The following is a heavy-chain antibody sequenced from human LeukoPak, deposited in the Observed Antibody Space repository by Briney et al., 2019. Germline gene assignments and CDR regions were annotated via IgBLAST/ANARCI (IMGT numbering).Heavy chain of an antibody. CDR2: ISSSSSSYI. V-gene: IGHV3-21*01. CDR1: GFTFSSYS. CDR3: ARVEELERVFDP. J-gene: IGHJ5*02. Sequence: GGSLRLSCAASGFTFSSYSMNWVRQAPGKGLEWVSSISSSSSSYIYYADSVKGRFTISRDNAKNSLYLQMNSLRAEDTAVYYCARVEELERVFDPWGQGTLVTVSS. D-gene: IGHD1-1*01.